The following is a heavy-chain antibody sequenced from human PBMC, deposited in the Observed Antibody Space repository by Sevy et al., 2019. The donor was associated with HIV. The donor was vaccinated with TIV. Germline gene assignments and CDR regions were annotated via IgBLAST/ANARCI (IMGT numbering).Heavy chain of an antibody. Sequence: ASVKVSCKASGGTFSSYAISWVRQAPGQGLEWMGGIIPIFGTANYAQKFQGRVTITADESTSTAYMELSSLGSEDTAVYYCARDSIAVDRYYYYGMDVWGQGTTVTVSS. CDR3: ARDSIAVDRYYYYGMDV. CDR2: IIPIFGTA. J-gene: IGHJ6*02. D-gene: IGHD6-19*01. CDR1: GGTFSSYA. V-gene: IGHV1-69*13.